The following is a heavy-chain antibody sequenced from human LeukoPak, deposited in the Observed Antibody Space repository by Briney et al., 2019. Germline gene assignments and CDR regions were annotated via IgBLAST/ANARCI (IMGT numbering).Heavy chain of an antibody. J-gene: IGHJ4*02. CDR3: ARGNGWSYFDY. D-gene: IGHD2-15*01. CDR2: INHSGST. Sequence: SETLSLTCADYGGSFSGYYWSWIRQPPGKGLEWIGEINHSGSTNYNPSLKSRVTISVDTSKNQFSLKLSSVTATDTAVYYCARGNGWSYFDYWGQGTLVTVSS. CDR1: GGSFSGYY. V-gene: IGHV4-34*01.